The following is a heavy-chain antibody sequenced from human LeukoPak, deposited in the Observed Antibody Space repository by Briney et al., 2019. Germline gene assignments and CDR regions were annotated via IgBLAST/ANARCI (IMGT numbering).Heavy chain of an antibody. CDR2: ISGSGGST. CDR3: AKIMVDCSSTSCPPGYFDY. CDR1: GFTFSSYA. D-gene: IGHD2-2*01. J-gene: IGHJ4*02. Sequence: PGGSLRLSCAASGFTFSSYAMSWVRQAPGKGLEWVSAISGSGGSTYYADSVKGRFTISRDNSKNTLYLQMNSLRAEDTAVYYCAKIMVDCSSTSCPPGYFDYWGQGTLVTVSS. V-gene: IGHV3-23*01.